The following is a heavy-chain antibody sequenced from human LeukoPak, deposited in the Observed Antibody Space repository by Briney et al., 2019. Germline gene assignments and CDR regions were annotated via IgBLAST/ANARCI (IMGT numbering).Heavy chain of an antibody. V-gene: IGHV3-66*01. Sequence: GGSLRLSCAASGFTVSSNYMSWVRQAPGKGLEWVSVIYSGGSTYYADSVKGRFTISRDSSKNTLYLQMNSLTAEDTAVYYCAKEADDWYPRPFDYWGQGTLVTVSS. CDR2: IYSGGST. D-gene: IGHD3-9*01. J-gene: IGHJ4*02. CDR1: GFTVSSNY. CDR3: AKEADDWYPRPFDY.